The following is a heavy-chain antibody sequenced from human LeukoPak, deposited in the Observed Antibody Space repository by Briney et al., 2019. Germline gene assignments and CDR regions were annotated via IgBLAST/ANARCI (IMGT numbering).Heavy chain of an antibody. D-gene: IGHD2-21*02. CDR1: GYTFTNYY. CDR3: ASGERVVTAIPGYYFDY. J-gene: IGHJ4*02. Sequence: ASVKVSCKASGYTFTNYYMHWVRQAPGQGLEWMGWINPNSGSTNFAQKFQGRVTMTRDTSISTAYMELSRLRSDDTAVYYCASGERVVTAIPGYYFDYWGQGTLVTVSS. V-gene: IGHV1-2*02. CDR2: INPNSGST.